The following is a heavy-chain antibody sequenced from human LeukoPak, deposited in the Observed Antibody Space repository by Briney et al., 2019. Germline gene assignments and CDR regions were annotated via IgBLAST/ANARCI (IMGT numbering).Heavy chain of an antibody. Sequence: SETLSLTCTVSGGSISSYYWSWIRQPPGKGLEWIGYIYYSGSTNYNPSLKSRVTISVDTSKNQFSLKLSSVTAADTAVYYCARSRTGATRFLDYWGQGTLVTVSS. V-gene: IGHV4-59*08. J-gene: IGHJ4*02. CDR3: ARSRTGATRFLDY. CDR1: GGSISSYY. D-gene: IGHD1-1*01. CDR2: IYYSGST.